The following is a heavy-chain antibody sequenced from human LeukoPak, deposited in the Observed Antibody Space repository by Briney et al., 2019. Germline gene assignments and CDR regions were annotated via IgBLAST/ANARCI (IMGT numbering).Heavy chain of an antibody. Sequence: ASVKVSCKGSGYTLSCYYMDWVGQAPGQGLEWMGWINPNSGGTNYAQKFQGRVTMTRDTSISTAYMELSRLRSDDTAVYYCASIEVTRTYFLYWPRETLVTVSS. J-gene: IGHJ4*02. CDR2: INPNSGGT. CDR3: ASIEVTRTYFLY. D-gene: IGHD2/OR15-2a*01. V-gene: IGHV1-2*02. CDR1: GYTLSCYY.